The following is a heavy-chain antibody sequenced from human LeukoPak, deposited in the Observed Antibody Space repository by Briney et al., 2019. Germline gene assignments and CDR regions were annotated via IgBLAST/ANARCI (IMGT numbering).Heavy chain of an antibody. CDR2: ISAYNGDI. CDR1: GYTFTDYG. V-gene: IGHV1-18*01. D-gene: IGHD3-22*01. J-gene: IGHJ4*02. CDR3: ARSHATTYSRGKNFADY. Sequence: GASVKVSCKASGYTFTDYGNTWVRQAPGQGLEWMGYISAYNGDIDYAQILQGRATMTTDTSTSTAYMELRSLRSDDTAVYYCARSHATTYSRGKNFADYWGQGSLVTVSS.